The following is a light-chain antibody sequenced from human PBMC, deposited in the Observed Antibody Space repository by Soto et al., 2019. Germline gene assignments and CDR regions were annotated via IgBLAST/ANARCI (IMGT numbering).Light chain of an antibody. J-gene: IGKJ1*01. V-gene: IGKV1-17*01. Sequence: DIQMTQSPSSLSASVGDGVSITWRASQGIRNDLGWYQQKPGEAPRRLIYSASNLQSGVPSRFSGSGSGTEFILTIGSLQPEDAASYYCLQHNTYPWTFGQGTKVDIK. CDR1: QGIRND. CDR2: SAS. CDR3: LQHNTYPWT.